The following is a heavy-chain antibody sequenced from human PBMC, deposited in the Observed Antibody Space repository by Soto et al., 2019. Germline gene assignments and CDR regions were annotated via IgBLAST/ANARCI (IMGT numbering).Heavy chain of an antibody. V-gene: IGHV6-1*01. CDR3: ARDRAYYYDSSGYYHDAFDI. J-gene: IGHJ3*02. D-gene: IGHD3-22*01. CDR2: TYYRSKWYN. CDR1: GDSVSSNSAA. Sequence: SQTLSLTCAISGDSVSSNSAAWNCIIHSPSRFLEWLGRTYYRSKWYNDYAVSVKSRITINPDTSKNQFSLQLNSVTPEDTAVYYCARDRAYYYDSSGYYHDAFDIWGQGTRSPSPQ.